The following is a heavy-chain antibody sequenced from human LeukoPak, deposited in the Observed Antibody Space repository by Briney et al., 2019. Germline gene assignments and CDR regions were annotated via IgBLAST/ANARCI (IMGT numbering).Heavy chain of an antibody. CDR2: INQDGSEK. CDR1: GFTVSSNF. CDR3: ARDHGYTSFDY. D-gene: IGHD5-18*01. V-gene: IGHV3-7*01. Sequence: GGSLRLSCAASGFTVSSNFWTWVRRAPGKGLEWVGNINQDGSEKYCVDSVKGRFTISRDTARNSLHLQMNSLRPDDTAVYYCARDHGYTSFDYWGQGILVTVSS. J-gene: IGHJ4*02.